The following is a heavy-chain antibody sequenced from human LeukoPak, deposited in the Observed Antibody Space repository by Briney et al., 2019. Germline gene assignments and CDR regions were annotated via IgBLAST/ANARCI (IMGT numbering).Heavy chain of an antibody. Sequence: PSETLSLTXTVSGGSISSSGYYWGWIRQPPGNGLEWIASIYYSGSTYYNPSLKSRVTISVDTSKNQLSLKLSSLTAADTAVYYCARHEYSGSYYGLSWFDPWGQGTLVTVSS. CDR3: ARHEYSGSYYGLSWFDP. CDR2: IYYSGST. CDR1: GGSISSSGYY. J-gene: IGHJ5*02. D-gene: IGHD1-26*01. V-gene: IGHV4-39*01.